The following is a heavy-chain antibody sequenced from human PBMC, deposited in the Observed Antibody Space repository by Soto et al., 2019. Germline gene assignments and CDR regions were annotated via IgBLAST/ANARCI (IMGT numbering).Heavy chain of an antibody. CDR1: GASFNAYY. Sequence: SETLPRTCFVSGASFNAYYWSWIRQAPGKGLEWIGEINYSGSSNYNPSLKSRVAMSADRSNNQFSLKVNSVTAADTAIYYCARAANGYKNGSYFDYWGQGALVSVSS. CDR3: ARAANGYKNGSYFDY. CDR2: INYSGSS. D-gene: IGHD3-10*01. V-gene: IGHV4-34*01. J-gene: IGHJ4*02.